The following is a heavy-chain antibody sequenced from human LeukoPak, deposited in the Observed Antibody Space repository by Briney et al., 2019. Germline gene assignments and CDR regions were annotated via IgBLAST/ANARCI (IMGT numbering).Heavy chain of an antibody. CDR3: TRGLMSLEAFDI. V-gene: IGHV3-49*04. Sequence: GGSLRLSCTACGFTFGDYAMSWVGQAPGKGREWVGFIRSKAYGGTTEYASSVKGRFTISRDDSKSIAYLQMNSLKTEDTAVYYCTRGLMSLEAFDIWGQGTMVTVSS. CDR2: IRSKAYGGTT. D-gene: IGHD5/OR15-5a*01. CDR1: GFTFGDYA. J-gene: IGHJ3*02.